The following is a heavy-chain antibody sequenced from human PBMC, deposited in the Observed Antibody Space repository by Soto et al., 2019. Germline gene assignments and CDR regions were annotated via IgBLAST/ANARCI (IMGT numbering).Heavy chain of an antibody. J-gene: IGHJ6*02. CDR1: GFTFDDYG. Sequence: LSLSCAASGFTFDDYGMHWVRQGPGKCLEWVSGITWNSATTDYAASVKGRFTISRDDSKKPLYLQMNSLRTEDTAVYYCARGKLELRRFNYYAMDVWGQGTMVTVSS. CDR2: ITWNSATT. CDR3: ARGKLELRRFNYYAMDV. V-gene: IGHV3-9*01. D-gene: IGHD1-7*01.